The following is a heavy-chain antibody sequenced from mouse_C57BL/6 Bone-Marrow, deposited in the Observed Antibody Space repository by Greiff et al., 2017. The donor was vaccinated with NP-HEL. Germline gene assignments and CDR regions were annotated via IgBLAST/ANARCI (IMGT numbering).Heavy chain of an antibody. D-gene: IGHD2-1*01. CDR2: IDPSDSYT. CDR3: AGNWFAY. V-gene: IGHV1-69*01. CDR1: GYTFTSYW. J-gene: IGHJ3*01. Sequence: VQLQQSGAELVMPGASVKLSCKASGYTFTSYWMHWVKQRPGQGLEWIGEIDPSDSYTNYNQKFKGKSTLTVDKSSSTAYMQLSSLTSEDSAVYYCAGNWFAYWGQGTLVTVSA.